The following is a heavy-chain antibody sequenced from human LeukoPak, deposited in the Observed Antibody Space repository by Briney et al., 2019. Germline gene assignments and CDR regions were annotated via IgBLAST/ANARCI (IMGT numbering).Heavy chain of an antibody. V-gene: IGHV4-59*02. CDR2: IYYSGSS. Sequence: GSLRLSCAASGFTVSTNYMTWVRQAPGKGLEWIGSIYYSGSSYYNPSLKSRVTMSVDTSKNQFSLKLSSVTAADTAVYYCARHPCTSSCRGGFDYWGQGTLVTVSS. D-gene: IGHD2-2*01. CDR3: ARHPCTSSCRGGFDY. CDR1: GFTVSTNY. J-gene: IGHJ4*02.